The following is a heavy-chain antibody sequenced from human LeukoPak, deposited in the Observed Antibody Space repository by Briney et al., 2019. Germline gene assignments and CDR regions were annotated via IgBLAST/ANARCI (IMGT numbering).Heavy chain of an antibody. V-gene: IGHV3-30*03. J-gene: IGHJ5*02. CDR1: GFTFSDYY. CDR3: ARVYSSSWSRFDP. CDR2: ISYDGSNK. D-gene: IGHD6-13*01. Sequence: GGSLRLSCAASGFTFSDYYMSWIRQAPGKGLEWVAVISYDGSNKYYADSVKGRFTISRDNSKNTLYLQMNSLRAEDTAVYYCARVYSSSWSRFDPWGQGTLVTVSS.